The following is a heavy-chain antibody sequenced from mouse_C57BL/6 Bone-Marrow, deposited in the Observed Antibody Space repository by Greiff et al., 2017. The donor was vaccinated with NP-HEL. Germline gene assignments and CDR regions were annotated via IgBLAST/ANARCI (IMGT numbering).Heavy chain of an antibody. CDR1: GYAFSSSW. Sequence: LVESGPELVKPGASVKISCKASGYAFSSSWMNWVKQRPGKGLEWIGRIYPGDGDTNYNGKFKGKATLTADKSSSPAYMQLSSLTSEDSAVYVCARVIRGAMDYWGQGTSVTVSS. D-gene: IGHD1-1*01. CDR2: IYPGDGDT. V-gene: IGHV1-82*01. CDR3: ARVIRGAMDY. J-gene: IGHJ4*01.